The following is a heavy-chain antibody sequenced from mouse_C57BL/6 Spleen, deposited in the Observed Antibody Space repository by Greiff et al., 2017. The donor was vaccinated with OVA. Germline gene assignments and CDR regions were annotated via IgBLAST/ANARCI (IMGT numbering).Heavy chain of an antibody. V-gene: IGHV1-26*01. CDR2: INPNNGGT. J-gene: IGHJ2*01. D-gene: IGHD3-2*02. Sequence: VQLQQSGPELVKPGASVKISCKASGYTFTDYYMNWVKQSHGKSLEWIGDINPNNGGTSYNQKFKGKATLTVDKSSSTAYMELRSLTSEDSAVYYCAREDSSGYDFDYWGQGTTLTVSS. CDR1: GYTFTDYY. CDR3: AREDSSGYDFDY.